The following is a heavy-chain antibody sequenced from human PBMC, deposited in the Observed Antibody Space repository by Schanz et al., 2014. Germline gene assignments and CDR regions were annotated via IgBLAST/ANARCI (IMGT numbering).Heavy chain of an antibody. V-gene: IGHV1-69*02. CDR1: GGTFSSYT. CDR2: IIPVLNIA. D-gene: IGHD5-12*01. CDR3: ARAFGGYDPAGALDY. Sequence: QVQLVQSGAEVKKPGSSMKVSCKASGGTFSSYTISWMRQAPGQGLEWMGKIIPVLNIATYAQRFQGRVSITADTSISTAYMELSRLKSDDTAVYYCARAFGGYDPAGALDYWGQGTLXTVSS. J-gene: IGHJ4*02.